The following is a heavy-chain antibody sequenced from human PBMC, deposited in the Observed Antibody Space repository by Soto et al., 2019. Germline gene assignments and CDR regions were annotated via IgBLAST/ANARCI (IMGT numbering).Heavy chain of an antibody. D-gene: IGHD4-17*01. CDR2: IYTGGST. CDR3: ARLMTTVTG. V-gene: IGHV3-66*01. J-gene: IGHJ4*02. CDR1: GFTVSSNY. Sequence: EVQLVESGGGLVQPGGSLRLSCAASGFTVSSNYMSWVRQAPGKGLEWVSIIYTGGSTHYADSVKGRFTISRDDSKNTLDLQMNSLGDEDTAVYYCARLMTTVTGWGQGTLVTVSS.